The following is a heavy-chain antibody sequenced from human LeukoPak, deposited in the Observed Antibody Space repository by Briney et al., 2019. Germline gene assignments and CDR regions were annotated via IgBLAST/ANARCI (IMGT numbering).Heavy chain of an antibody. CDR2: ISTSSSYT. CDR3: ARDRYYASGSYNWFDP. V-gene: IGHV3-11*05. Sequence: GGSLRLSCAASGFTFSDYSMSWIRQAPGKGLEWVSYISTSSSYTNYADSVKGRFTISRDNAKNSLYLQMNSLRAEDTAVYYCARDRYYASGSYNWFDPWGQGTLVTVSP. J-gene: IGHJ5*02. D-gene: IGHD3-10*01. CDR1: GFTFSDYS.